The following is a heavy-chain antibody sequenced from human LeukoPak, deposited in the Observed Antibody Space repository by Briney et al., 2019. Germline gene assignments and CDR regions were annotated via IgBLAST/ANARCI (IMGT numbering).Heavy chain of an antibody. V-gene: IGHV4-4*02. J-gene: IGHJ4*02. CDR1: GGSISSSNW. CDR2: IYHSGST. Sequence: QSSETLSLTCAVSGGSISSSNWWSWVRQPPGKGLEWIGEIYHSGSTNYNPSLKSRVTISVDKSKNQFSLKLSSVTAADTAVYYCARDFRGLSPGIAAAFDYWGQGTLVTVSS. D-gene: IGHD6-13*01. CDR3: ARDFRGLSPGIAAAFDY.